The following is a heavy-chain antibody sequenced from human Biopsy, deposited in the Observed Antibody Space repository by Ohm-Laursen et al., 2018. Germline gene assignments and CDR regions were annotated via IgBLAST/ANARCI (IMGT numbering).Heavy chain of an antibody. CDR2: FAPENGKT. J-gene: IGHJ5*02. CDR3: AKYNSDYEDSGLSGFPFPLDP. Sequence: ASVKVSCKVSGYTLTELSMHWVRQAPGRGLEWMGGFAPENGKTIYAQKFQGRVTMTEDTSTDTAYMELSSLRSEDTAVYYCAKYNSDYEDSGLSGFPFPLDPWGQGTLVSVSS. V-gene: IGHV1-24*01. CDR1: GYTLTELS. D-gene: IGHD5-12*01.